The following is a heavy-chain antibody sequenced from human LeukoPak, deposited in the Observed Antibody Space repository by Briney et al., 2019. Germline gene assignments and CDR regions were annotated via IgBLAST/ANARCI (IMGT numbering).Heavy chain of an antibody. CDR1: GGSFSGYY. Sequence: SETLSLTCAVYGGSFSGYYWSWTRQPPGKGLEWIGYISYSGSTNYNPSLKSRVTISVDTSKNHFSLKLSSVTAVDTAVYYCARDRRYYDTSGTVYYDAMDVWGQGTTVTVSS. V-gene: IGHV4-59*01. J-gene: IGHJ6*02. D-gene: IGHD3-22*01. CDR2: ISYSGST. CDR3: ARDRRYYDTSGTVYYDAMDV.